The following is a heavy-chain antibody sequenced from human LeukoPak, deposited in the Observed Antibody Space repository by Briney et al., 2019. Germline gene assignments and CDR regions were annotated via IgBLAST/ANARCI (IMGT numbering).Heavy chain of an antibody. CDR1: RGSISSSNW. V-gene: IGHV4-4*02. J-gene: IGHJ4*02. Sequence: NSSETLSLTCAVSRGSISSSNWWSWVRQPPGKGLEWIGEINHSGSTNYNPSLKSRVTISVDMSDNQFSLKLTSVTAADTAVYYCALGYNDIWELWGQGNMVTVSS. CDR2: INHSGST. CDR3: ALGYNDIWEL. D-gene: IGHD1-26*01.